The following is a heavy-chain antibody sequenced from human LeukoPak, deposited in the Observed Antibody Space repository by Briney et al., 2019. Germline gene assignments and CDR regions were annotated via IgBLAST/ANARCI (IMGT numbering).Heavy chain of an antibody. CDR3: ARDMGAMPVDY. D-gene: IGHD1-26*01. CDR2: IIPIFGTA. CDR1: GGTFSSYA. V-gene: IGHV1-69*05. Sequence: ASVKVSRKASGGTFSSYAISWVRQAPGQGLEWMGRIIPIFGTANYAQKFQGRVTITTDESTSTAYMELSSLRSEDTAVYYCARDMGAMPVDYWGQGTLVTVSS. J-gene: IGHJ4*02.